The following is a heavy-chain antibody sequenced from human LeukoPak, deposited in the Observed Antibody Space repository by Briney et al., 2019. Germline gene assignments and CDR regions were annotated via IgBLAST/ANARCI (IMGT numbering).Heavy chain of an antibody. Sequence: GGSLRLSCAASGFTFSSYSMNWVRQAPGKGLEWVSSISSSSSYIYYADSVKGRFTISRDNAKNSLYLQMNSLRAEDTAVCYCARDLIGAFDIWGQGTMVTVSS. D-gene: IGHD2-15*01. CDR1: GFTFSSYS. CDR2: ISSSSSYI. V-gene: IGHV3-21*01. CDR3: ARDLIGAFDI. J-gene: IGHJ3*02.